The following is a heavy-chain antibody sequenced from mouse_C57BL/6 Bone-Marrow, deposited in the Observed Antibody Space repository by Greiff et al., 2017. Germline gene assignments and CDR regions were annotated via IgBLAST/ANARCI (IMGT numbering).Heavy chain of an antibody. CDR3: ARFYYSPYWYFDV. Sequence: QVQLQQSGAELVKPGASVKISCKASGYAFSSYWMNWVKQRPGKGLEWIGQIYPGDGDTNYNGKFKGKATLTADKSSSTAYMQLSSLTSEDSAVYFCARFYYSPYWYFDVWGTGTTVTVSS. CDR1: GYAFSSYW. D-gene: IGHD1-1*01. J-gene: IGHJ1*03. V-gene: IGHV1-80*01. CDR2: IYPGDGDT.